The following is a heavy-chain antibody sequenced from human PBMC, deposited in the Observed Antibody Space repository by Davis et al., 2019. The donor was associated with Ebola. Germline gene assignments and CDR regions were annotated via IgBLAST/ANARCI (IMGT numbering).Heavy chain of an antibody. CDR2: ISSSSSTI. J-gene: IGHJ6*02. V-gene: IGHV3-11*04. CDR1: GFTFSDYY. Sequence: GGSLRLSCAASGFTFSDYYMSWIRQAPGKGLEWVSYISSSSSTIYYADSVKGRFTISSDNAKNSLYLQMNSLRDEDTAVYYCARDAATGTYYYYGMDVWGQGTTVTVSS. D-gene: IGHD1-1*01. CDR3: ARDAATGTYYYYGMDV.